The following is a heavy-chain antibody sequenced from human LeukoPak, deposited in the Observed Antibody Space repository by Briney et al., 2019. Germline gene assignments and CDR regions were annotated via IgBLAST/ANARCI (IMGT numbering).Heavy chain of an antibody. CDR1: GGSISSYH. CDR2: IYTSGST. D-gene: IGHD6-25*01. CDR3: ARDHAAFHGFDI. V-gene: IGHV4-4*07. Sequence: KPSETLSLTCTVSGGSISSYHWSWIRQPAGKGLEWLGNIYTSGSTNYNPSLKSRVTMSVETSKNQFSLKLSSVTAADTAVYYCARDHAAFHGFDIWGQGTMVTVSS. J-gene: IGHJ3*02.